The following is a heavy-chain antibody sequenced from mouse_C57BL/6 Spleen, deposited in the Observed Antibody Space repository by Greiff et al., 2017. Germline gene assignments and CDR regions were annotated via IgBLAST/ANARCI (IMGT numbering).Heavy chain of an antibody. V-gene: IGHV1-50*01. CDR2: FDPSDSYT. Sequence: QVQLQQPGAELVKPGASVKLSCKASGYTFTSYWMQWVKQRPGQGLEWIGEFDPSDSYTKYNQKFKGKATLTVDTSSSTAYMQLSSRTSEDSAVYYCAMGGEAYWGQGTLVTVSA. CDR1: GYTFTSYW. CDR3: AMGGEAY. J-gene: IGHJ3*01. D-gene: IGHD4-1*01.